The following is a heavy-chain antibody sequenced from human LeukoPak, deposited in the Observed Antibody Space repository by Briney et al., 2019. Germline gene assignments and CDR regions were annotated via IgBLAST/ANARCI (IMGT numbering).Heavy chain of an antibody. J-gene: IGHJ4*02. V-gene: IGHV3-23*01. CDR1: GFTFSRYA. Sequence: GGSLRLSCAASGFTFSRYAMSWVRQAPGKGLEWVSAITDSGVGTYHADSVKGRFTISRDNSKNTLYLQINSLRAEDTAVYYCAKRGEYNYSPFDCWGLGTLVTVSS. CDR3: AKRGEYNYSPFDC. CDR2: ITDSGVGT. D-gene: IGHD4-11*01.